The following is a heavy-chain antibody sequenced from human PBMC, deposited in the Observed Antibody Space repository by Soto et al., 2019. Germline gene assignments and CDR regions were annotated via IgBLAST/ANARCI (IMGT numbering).Heavy chain of an antibody. D-gene: IGHD4-17*01. J-gene: IGHJ6*03. CDR2: INHSGST. CDR1: GGSFSGYY. V-gene: IGHV4-34*01. CDR3: ARAGDYGMLYYCYYMDV. Sequence: PSETLSLTCAVYGGSFSGYYWSWIRQPPGKGLEWIGEINHSGSTNYNPSLKSRVTISVDTSKNQFSLKLSSVTAADTAVYYCARAGDYGMLYYCYYMDVWGKGTTVTVSS.